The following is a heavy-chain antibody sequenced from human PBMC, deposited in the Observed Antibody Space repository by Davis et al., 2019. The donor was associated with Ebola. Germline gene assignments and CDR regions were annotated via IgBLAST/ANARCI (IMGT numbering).Heavy chain of an antibody. Sequence: PGGSLRLSCTAPGFTSTDAWMNWVRQAPGKGLEWVGRFKSKTDGGTTDYAAPVKGRFTISRDVAKNTLYLQMNSLKIEDTAVYYCTTGQLLGEYGSYYYAMDVWGQGTTVTVSS. CDR3: TTGQLLGEYGSYYYAMDV. J-gene: IGHJ6*02. D-gene: IGHD5-24*01. V-gene: IGHV3-15*07. CDR2: FKSKTDGGTT. CDR1: GFTSTDAW.